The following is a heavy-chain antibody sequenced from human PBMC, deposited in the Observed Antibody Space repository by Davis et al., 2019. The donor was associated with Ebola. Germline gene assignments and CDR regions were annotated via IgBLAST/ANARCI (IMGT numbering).Heavy chain of an antibody. D-gene: IGHD6-13*01. CDR3: ARMRKPYSSSWYWAFDI. CDR2: IFYSGST. V-gene: IGHV4-59*12. Sequence: SETLSLTCTVSGGSISSYYWSWIRQPPGKGLDWIGYIFYSGSTNYNPSLKSRVTISVDTSKNQFSLKLSSVTAADTAVYYCARMRKPYSSSWYWAFDIWGQGTMVTVSS. J-gene: IGHJ3*02. CDR1: GGSISSYY.